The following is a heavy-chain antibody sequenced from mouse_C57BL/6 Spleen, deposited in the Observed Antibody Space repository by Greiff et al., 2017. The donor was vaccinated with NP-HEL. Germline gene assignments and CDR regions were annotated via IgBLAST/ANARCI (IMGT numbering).Heavy chain of an antibody. V-gene: IGHV5-6*01. CDR3: ARGGYGSSLYYAMDY. D-gene: IGHD1-1*01. CDR1: GFTFSSYG. CDR2: ISSGGSYT. Sequence: EVQLQQSGGDLVKPGGSLKLSCAASGFTFSSYGMSWVRQTPDKRLEWVATISSGGSYTYYPDSVKGRFTISRDNAKNTLYLQMSSLKSEDTAMYYCARGGYGSSLYYAMDYWGQGTSVTVSS. J-gene: IGHJ4*01.